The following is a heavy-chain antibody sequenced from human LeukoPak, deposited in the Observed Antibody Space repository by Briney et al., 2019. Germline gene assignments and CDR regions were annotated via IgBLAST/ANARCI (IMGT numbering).Heavy chain of an antibody. J-gene: IGHJ6*04. CDR1: GFTFSRYW. Sequence: PGGSLRLSCAASGFTFSRYWMHWVRQPPGKGLVWVSRINPDGSSTNYADSVKGRFTISRDNAKNTLYLQMNSLRAEDTAVYYCAREWGIVVVPAPTGVWGKGTTVTVSS. D-gene: IGHD2-2*01. CDR3: AREWGIVVVPAPTGV. V-gene: IGHV3-74*01. CDR2: INPDGSST.